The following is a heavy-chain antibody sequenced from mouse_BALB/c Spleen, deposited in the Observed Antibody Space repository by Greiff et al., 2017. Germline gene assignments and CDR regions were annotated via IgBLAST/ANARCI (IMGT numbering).Heavy chain of an antibody. V-gene: IGHV2-9*02. D-gene: IGHD2-14*01. Sequence: VQRVESGPGLVAPSQSLSITCTVSGFSLTSYGVHWVRQPPGKGLEWLGVIWAGGSTNYNSALMSRLSISKDNSKSQVFLKMNSLQTDDTAMYYCAREGGYRGYAMDYWGQGTSVTVSS. CDR1: GFSLTSYG. CDR2: IWAGGST. CDR3: AREGGYRGYAMDY. J-gene: IGHJ4*01.